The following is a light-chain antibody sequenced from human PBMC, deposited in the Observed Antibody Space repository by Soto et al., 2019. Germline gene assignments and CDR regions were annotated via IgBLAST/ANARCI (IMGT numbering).Light chain of an antibody. CDR2: AAS. J-gene: IGKJ1*01. Sequence: EIEMTQSPSSLSASVGDRVTISCRASQSISNYLNWYQKKQGKAPRLLXHAASSLQSGVPSRFSGSGSGTDLTLTISSLQTEDFATYYCQQSYTALTWTFGQGTKVDIK. V-gene: IGKV1-39*01. CDR1: QSISNY. CDR3: QQSYTALTWT.